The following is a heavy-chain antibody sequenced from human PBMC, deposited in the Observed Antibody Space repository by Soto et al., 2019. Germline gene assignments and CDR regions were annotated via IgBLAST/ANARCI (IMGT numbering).Heavy chain of an antibody. Sequence: GGSLRLSCAASGFTFSSYWMSWVRQAPGKGLEWVANIKQDGSEKYYVDSVKGRFTISRDNAKNSLYLQMNSLRAEDTAVYYCARVISGWYSHYFDYWGQGTLVTVSS. J-gene: IGHJ4*02. CDR3: ARVISGWYSHYFDY. CDR2: IKQDGSEK. CDR1: GFTFSSYW. V-gene: IGHV3-7*01. D-gene: IGHD6-19*01.